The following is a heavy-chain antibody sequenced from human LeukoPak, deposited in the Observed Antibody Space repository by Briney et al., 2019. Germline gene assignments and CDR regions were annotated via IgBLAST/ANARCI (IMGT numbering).Heavy chain of an antibody. CDR1: GDSVSSNSAA. CDR2: TYYRSKWYN. CDR3: ARAGAYYYDSSGYYGFDY. J-gene: IGHJ4*02. V-gene: IGHV6-1*01. Sequence: SQTLSLTCAISGDSVSSNSAAWNWIRQSPSRGLEWLGRTYYRSKWYNDYAVSVKSRITINPDTSKNQFSLQLNSVTPEDTAVYYCARAGAYYYDSSGYYGFDYWGQGTLVTVSS. D-gene: IGHD3-22*01.